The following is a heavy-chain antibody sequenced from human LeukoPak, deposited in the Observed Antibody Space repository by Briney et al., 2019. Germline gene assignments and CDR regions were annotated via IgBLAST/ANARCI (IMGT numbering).Heavy chain of an antibody. CDR1: GFTVSSNY. D-gene: IGHD7-27*01. V-gene: IGHV3-66*02. J-gene: IGHJ5*02. CDR2: IYSGGST. CDR3: ARETGNINWFDP. Sequence: GGSLRLSCAASGFTVSSNYMSWVRQAPGKGLERVSVIYSGGSTYYADSVKGRFTISRDNSKNTLYLQMNSLRAEDTAVYYCARETGNINWFDPWGQGTLVTVSS.